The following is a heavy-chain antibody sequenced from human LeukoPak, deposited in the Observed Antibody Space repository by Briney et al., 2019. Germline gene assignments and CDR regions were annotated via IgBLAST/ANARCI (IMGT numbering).Heavy chain of an antibody. D-gene: IGHD3-10*01. V-gene: IGHV3-33*01. CDR1: GFTFSRYG. CDR2: IWYDGSNK. Sequence: GRSLRLSCAASGFTFSRYGIHWVRQAPGKGLEWVAVIWYDGSNKYYADSVKGRFTISKDNSKNTLYLQMNSLRAEDTAVYYCARGFGSGSYVYDYWGQGTLVTVSS. CDR3: ARGFGSGSYVYDY. J-gene: IGHJ4*02.